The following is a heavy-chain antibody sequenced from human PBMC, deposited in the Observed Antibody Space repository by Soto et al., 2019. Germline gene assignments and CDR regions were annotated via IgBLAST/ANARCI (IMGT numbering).Heavy chain of an antibody. CDR3: ATYRRGAGTGSSWFDS. V-gene: IGHV1-8*01. D-gene: IGHD1-1*01. Sequence: QVQLVQSGAEVKTPGASVKVSCKASGYTFTSYDINWVRQATGHGLEWMGWMNPNSGNTGYAQKFQGRITMTRDTSISTAYMELTGLRSDDTAIYYCATYRRGAGTGSSWFDSWGQGTLVTVSS. J-gene: IGHJ5*01. CDR2: MNPNSGNT. CDR1: GYTFTSYD.